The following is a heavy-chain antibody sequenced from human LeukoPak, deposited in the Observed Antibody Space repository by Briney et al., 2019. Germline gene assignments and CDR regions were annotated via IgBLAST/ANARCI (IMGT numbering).Heavy chain of an antibody. J-gene: IGHJ3*02. CDR1: GGSISSYY. CDR3: AREADTASNAFDI. V-gene: IGHV4-59*01. D-gene: IGHD5-18*01. CDR2: IYYSGST. Sequence: KSSETLSLTCTVSGGSISSYYWSWIRQPPGKGLEWIGYIYYSGSTNYNPSLKSRVTISVDTSKNQFSLKLSSVTAADTAVYYCAREADTASNAFDIWGQGTMVTVSS.